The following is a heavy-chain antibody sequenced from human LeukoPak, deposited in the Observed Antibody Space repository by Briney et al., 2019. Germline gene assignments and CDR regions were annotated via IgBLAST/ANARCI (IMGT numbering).Heavy chain of an antibody. Sequence: PGGSLRLSCAASGFTFSVNYMNWVRQAPGKGLEWVSVIYTGGNTYYTDSVKGRFTISRDNSKNTLYLQMNSLRAEDTAVYYCARGPTRDGYCSSTSCYFLDFWGQGTLVTVSS. CDR1: GFTFSVNY. D-gene: IGHD2-2*03. CDR2: IYTGGNT. J-gene: IGHJ4*02. CDR3: ARGPTRDGYCSSTSCYFLDF. V-gene: IGHV3-53*01.